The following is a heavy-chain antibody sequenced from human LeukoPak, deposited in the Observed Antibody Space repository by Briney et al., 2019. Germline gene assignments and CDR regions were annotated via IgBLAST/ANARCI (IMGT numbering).Heavy chain of an antibody. J-gene: IGHJ4*02. V-gene: IGHV3-21*01. D-gene: IGHD5-18*01. CDR1: GFTFSSYS. CDR3: ARGGYSYGYEGFDY. CDR2: ISSSSSYI. Sequence: PGGSLRLSCAASGFTFSSYSMNWVRQAPGKGLEGVSSISSSSSYIYYADSVKGRFTISRDNAKNSLYLQMNSLRAEDTAVYYCARGGYSYGYEGFDYWGQGTLVTVSS.